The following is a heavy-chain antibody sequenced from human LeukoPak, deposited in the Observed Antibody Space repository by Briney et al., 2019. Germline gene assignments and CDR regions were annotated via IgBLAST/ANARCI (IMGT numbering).Heavy chain of an antibody. CDR1: GFTFSSYS. J-gene: IGHJ3*02. D-gene: IGHD6-13*01. CDR3: AREYSSDAFDI. CDR2: ISSSSSTI. Sequence: GGSLRLSCAASGFTFSSYSMNWVRQAPGKGLEGVSYISSSSSTIYYADSVKGRFTISRDNAKNSLYLQMNSLRAEDTAVYYCAREYSSDAFDIWGQGTMVTVSS. V-gene: IGHV3-48*01.